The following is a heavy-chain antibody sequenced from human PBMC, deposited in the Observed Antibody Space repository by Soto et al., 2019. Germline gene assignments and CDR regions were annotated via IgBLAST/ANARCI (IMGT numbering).Heavy chain of an antibody. CDR1: GFTFSSYA. J-gene: IGHJ4*02. V-gene: IGHV3-30-3*02. D-gene: IGHD6-13*01. CDR2: ISYDGSNK. CDR3: AKLIRSNWYYFDY. Sequence: GGSLRLSCAASGFTFSSYAMHWVRQAPGKGLEWVAVISYDGSNKYYADSVKGRFTISRDNSKNTLYLQMNSLRAEDTAVYYCAKLIRSNWYYFDYWGQATLVTVSS.